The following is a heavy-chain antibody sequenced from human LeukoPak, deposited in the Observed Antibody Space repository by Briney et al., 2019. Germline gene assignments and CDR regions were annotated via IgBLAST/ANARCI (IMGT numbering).Heavy chain of an antibody. CDR2: ISYDGSNK. D-gene: IGHD1-1*01. CDR1: GFTFSSYA. V-gene: IGHV3-30-3*01. Sequence: PGGSLRLSCAASGFTFSSYAMHWVRQAPGKGLEWVAVISYDGSNKYYADSVKGRFTISRDNSKNTLYLQTNSLRAEDTAVYYCTRRGWNSMDVWGQGTTVTVSS. J-gene: IGHJ6*02. CDR3: TRRGWNSMDV.